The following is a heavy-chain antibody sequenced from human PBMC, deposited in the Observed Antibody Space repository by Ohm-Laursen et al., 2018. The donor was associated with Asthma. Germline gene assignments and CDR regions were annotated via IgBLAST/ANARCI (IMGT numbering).Heavy chain of an antibody. CDR1: GGSFSGYY. Sequence: TLSLTCAVYGGSFSGYYWSWIRQHPGKGLEGIGYIYYSGSTYYNPSLKSRVTISVDTSKNQFSLKLSSVTAADTAVYYCARDSIDYGDYGISDYYYGMDVWGQGTTVTVSS. CDR2: IYYSGST. V-gene: IGHV4-31*11. J-gene: IGHJ6*02. D-gene: IGHD4-17*01. CDR3: ARDSIDYGDYGISDYYYGMDV.